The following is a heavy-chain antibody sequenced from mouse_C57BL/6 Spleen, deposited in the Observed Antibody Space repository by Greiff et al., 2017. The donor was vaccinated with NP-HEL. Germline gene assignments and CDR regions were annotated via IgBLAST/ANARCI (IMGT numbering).Heavy chain of an antibody. CDR2: IDPSDSYT. CDR3: ARPPKPYFDV. V-gene: IGHV1-69*01. J-gene: IGHJ1*03. CDR1: GYTFTSYW. Sequence: VQLQQSGAELVMPGASVKLSCKASGYTFTSYWMHWVKQRPGQGLEWIGEIDPSDSYTNYNKKFKGKSTLTVDKSSSTAYMQLSSLTSEDSAVYCCARPPKPYFDVWGTGTTVTVSS.